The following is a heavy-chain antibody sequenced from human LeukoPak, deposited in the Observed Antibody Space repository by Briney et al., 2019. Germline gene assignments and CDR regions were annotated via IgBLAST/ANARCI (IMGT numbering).Heavy chain of an antibody. Sequence: TLGESLTISCRGSGYSFASYWISRVRQMPGKGLEWMGRIDPSDSYTNYSPSFQGHVTISSDKSISTAYLQWRSLKASDTGMYYCARLGSNYAFDYWGQGTLVTVSS. CDR2: IDPSDSYT. CDR3: ARLGSNYAFDY. V-gene: IGHV5-10-1*01. J-gene: IGHJ4*02. D-gene: IGHD4-11*01. CDR1: GYSFASYW.